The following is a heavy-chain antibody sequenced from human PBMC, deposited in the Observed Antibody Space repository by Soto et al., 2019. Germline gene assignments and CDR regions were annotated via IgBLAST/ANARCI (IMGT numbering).Heavy chain of an antibody. CDR2: IIPIFGTA. V-gene: IGHV1-69*13. J-gene: IGHJ4*02. D-gene: IGHD1-26*01. Sequence: GAAVKVSCKASGGTFSSYAISWVRQAPGQGLEWMGGIIPIFGTANYAQKFQGRVTITADESTSTAYMELSSLRSEDTAVYYCARGHRYSGSYYIGWGQGTLVTVSS. CDR1: GGTFSSYA. CDR3: ARGHRYSGSYYIG.